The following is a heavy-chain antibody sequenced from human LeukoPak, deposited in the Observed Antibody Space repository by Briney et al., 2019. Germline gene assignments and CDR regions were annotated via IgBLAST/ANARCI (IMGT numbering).Heavy chain of an antibody. J-gene: IGHJ4*02. D-gene: IGHD5-18*01. CDR2: IYYSGST. V-gene: IGHV4-39*01. CDR1: GGSISSSSYY. CDR3: ARHGYSYGNSFDY. Sequence: PSETLSLTCTVSGGSISSSSYYWGWIRQPPGKGLEWIGSIYYSGSTYYNPSLKSRVTISVDTSKNQFSLKLSSVTAADTAAYYCARHGYSYGNSFDYWGQGTLVTVSS.